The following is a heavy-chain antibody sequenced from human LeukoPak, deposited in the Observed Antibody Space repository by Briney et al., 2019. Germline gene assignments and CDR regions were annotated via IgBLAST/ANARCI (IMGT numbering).Heavy chain of an antibody. Sequence: SGPALVKPTQTLTLTCTFSGFSLSTSGICVSWIRQPPGKALEWLARLDWDDDKYYSTSLKTRLTISKDTSKNQVVLTMTNMDPVDTATYYCARMGLYDSSGYFDYWGQGTLVTVSS. CDR3: ARMGLYDSSGYFDY. D-gene: IGHD3-22*01. J-gene: IGHJ4*02. V-gene: IGHV2-70*11. CDR2: LDWDDDK. CDR1: GFSLSTSGIC.